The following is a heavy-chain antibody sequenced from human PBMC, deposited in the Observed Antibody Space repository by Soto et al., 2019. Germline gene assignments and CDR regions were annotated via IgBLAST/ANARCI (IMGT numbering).Heavy chain of an antibody. J-gene: IGHJ4*02. CDR3: ARAKLSGYDFIEY. CDR2: IYYSGST. Sequence: SETLSLTCTVSGGSINSGDCYWSWVRQLPGKGLEWIGYIYYSGSTYYNPSLKSRLTISLDTSRNQSSLKLNSVTAADTAVYYCARAKLSGYDFIEYWGQGALVTVSS. CDR1: GGSINSGDCY. D-gene: IGHD5-12*01. V-gene: IGHV4-31*03.